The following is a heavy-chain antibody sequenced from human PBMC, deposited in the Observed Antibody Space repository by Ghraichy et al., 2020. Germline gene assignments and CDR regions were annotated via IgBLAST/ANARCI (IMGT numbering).Heavy chain of an antibody. V-gene: IGHV1-18*01. CDR3: ARDLLAMIPSCLDV. CDR2: ISPYNGNT. D-gene: IGHD3-22*01. Sequence: ASVKVSCKASGYTFITYGLSWVRQAPGQGLEWMGWISPYNGNTNYAQKFQGRITMTTDSSTSTAYMELRSLRPDDTAVYYCARDLLAMIPSCLDVRGQGTTASVSS. CDR1: GYTFITYG. J-gene: IGHJ6*02.